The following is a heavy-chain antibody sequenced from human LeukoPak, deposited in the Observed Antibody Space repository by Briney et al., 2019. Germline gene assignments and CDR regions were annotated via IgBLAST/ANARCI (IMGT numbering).Heavy chain of an antibody. Sequence: SETLSLTCTVSGYSISSGYYWGWIRQPPGKGLEWIGSIYHSGSTYYNPSLKSRVTISVGTSKNQFSLKLSSVTAADTAVYYCARGGYSYGHQKTRFDYWGQGTLVTVSS. D-gene: IGHD5-18*01. CDR1: GYSISSGYY. J-gene: IGHJ4*02. V-gene: IGHV4-38-2*02. CDR2: IYHSGST. CDR3: ARGGYSYGHQKTRFDY.